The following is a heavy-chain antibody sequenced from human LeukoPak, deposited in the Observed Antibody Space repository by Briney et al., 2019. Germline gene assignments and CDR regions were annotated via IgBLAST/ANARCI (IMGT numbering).Heavy chain of an antibody. CDR3: ARDFTFKLVKEDYFDY. CDR1: GFTFSSYA. J-gene: IGHJ4*02. V-gene: IGHV3-30*04. CDR2: ISYDGSNK. D-gene: IGHD6-6*01. Sequence: GRSLRLSCAASGFTFSSYAMHWVRQAPGKGLEWVAVISYDGSNKYYADSVKGRFTISRDNSKNTLYLQMNSLRAEDTAVYYCARDFTFKLVKEDYFDYWGQGTPVTVSS.